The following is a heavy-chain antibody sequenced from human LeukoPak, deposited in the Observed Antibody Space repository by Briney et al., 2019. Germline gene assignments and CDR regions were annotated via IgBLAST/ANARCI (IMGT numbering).Heavy chain of an antibody. CDR2: INPGGGGT. D-gene: IGHD5-24*01. J-gene: IGHJ4*02. CDR1: GYTFTSYY. CDR3: ARLATIGDYFDY. Sequence: ASVKVSCKASGYTFTSYYMHWVRQAPGQGLEWMGIINPGGGGTSYAQKFQGRVTMTRDTSTSTVYMELSSLRSDDTAVYYCARLATIGDYFDYWGQGTLVTVSS. V-gene: IGHV1-46*01.